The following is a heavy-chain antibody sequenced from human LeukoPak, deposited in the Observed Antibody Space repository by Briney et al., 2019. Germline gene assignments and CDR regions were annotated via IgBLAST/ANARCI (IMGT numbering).Heavy chain of an antibody. J-gene: IGHJ4*02. CDR2: INHSGST. Sequence: PSETLSLTCAVYGGSFGGYYWSWIRQPPGKGLGWIGEINHSGSTNYNPSLKSRVTISVDTSKNQFSLKLSSVTAADTAVYYCARARPSTPFDYWGQGTLVTVSS. CDR3: ARARPSTPFDY. CDR1: GGSFGGYY. V-gene: IGHV4-34*01.